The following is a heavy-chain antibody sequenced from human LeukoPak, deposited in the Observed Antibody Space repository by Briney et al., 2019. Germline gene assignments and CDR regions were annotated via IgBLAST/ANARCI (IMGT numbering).Heavy chain of an antibody. D-gene: IGHD2-2*01. CDR2: INPNSGGT. CDR3: ARVPYCSGTSCDGYFDL. CDR1: GYTFTGYY. V-gene: IGHV1-2*02. J-gene: IGHJ2*01. Sequence: ASVKVSCKASGYTFTGYYMHWVRQAPGQGLEWMGWINPNSGGTNYAQKFQGRVTMTRNTSISTAYMELSSLRSEDTAVYFCARVPYCSGTSCDGYFDLWGRGTLVTVSS.